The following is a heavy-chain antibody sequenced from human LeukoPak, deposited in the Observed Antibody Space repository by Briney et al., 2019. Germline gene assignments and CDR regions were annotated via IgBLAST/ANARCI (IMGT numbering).Heavy chain of an antibody. D-gene: IGHD3-22*01. CDR3: ARAPISSGYYHDHYYYYYMDV. CDR1: GFSFSKYS. J-gene: IGHJ6*03. CDR2: MSISTSTFI. Sequence: PGGSLRLSCVASGFSFSKYSMNWVRQAPGKGLEWVSSMSISTSTFIYYADSVKGRFTISRDSAKNTLYLQMNSLRAEDTAVYYCARAPISSGYYHDHYYYYYMDVWGKGTTVTVSS. V-gene: IGHV3-21*01.